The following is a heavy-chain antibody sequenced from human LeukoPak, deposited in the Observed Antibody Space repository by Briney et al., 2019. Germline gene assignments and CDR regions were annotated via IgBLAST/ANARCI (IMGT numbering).Heavy chain of an antibody. V-gene: IGHV3-30*18. J-gene: IGHJ4*02. D-gene: IGHD4-17*01. CDR2: ISYDGSKK. Sequence: PGGSLRLSCAASGFTFNRYGMHWVRQAPGKGLEWVALISYDGSKKYYADSVKGRFTISRDNSKNTVNLQMNSLRAEDTALYYCAKDLTVTTPDYWGQGTLVTVSS. CDR1: GFTFNRYG. CDR3: AKDLTVTTPDY.